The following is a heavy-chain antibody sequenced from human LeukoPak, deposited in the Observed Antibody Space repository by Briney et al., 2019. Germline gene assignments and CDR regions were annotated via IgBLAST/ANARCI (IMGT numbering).Heavy chain of an antibody. CDR1: GYTFTSYD. CDR2: MNPNSGDT. CDR3: ARVGSSWYIYYYGMDV. V-gene: IGHV1-8*01. D-gene: IGHD6-13*01. Sequence: ASVKVSCKASGYTFTSYDINWVRQATGQGLEWMGWMNPNSGDTGYAQKFQGRVTMTRNTSISTAYMELSSLRSEDTAVYYCARVGSSWYIYYYGMDVWGQGTTVTVSS. J-gene: IGHJ6*02.